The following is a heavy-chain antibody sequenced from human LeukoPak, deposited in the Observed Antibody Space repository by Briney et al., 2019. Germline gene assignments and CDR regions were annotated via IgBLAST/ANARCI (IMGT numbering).Heavy chain of an antibody. CDR1: GGSVSSGDYY. V-gene: IGHV4-61*08. J-gene: IGHJ4*02. CDR3: ARGLRYQTDKGPFDY. CDR2: IYYTGSA. D-gene: IGHD5/OR15-5a*01. Sequence: PSETLSLTCTVSGGSVSSGDYYWSWIRQPPGKGLAWIGHIYYTGSANYNPSLKSRVTISVDTSKNQFSLKVSSVAAADTAMYYCARGLRYQTDKGPFDYWGQGTLVTVSS.